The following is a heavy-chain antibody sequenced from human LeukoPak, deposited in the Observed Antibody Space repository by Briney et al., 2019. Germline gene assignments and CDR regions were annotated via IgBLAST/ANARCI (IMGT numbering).Heavy chain of an antibody. V-gene: IGHV3-7*01. CDR3: GRFGYEAAVDL. J-gene: IGHJ5*02. CDR1: VFTFSTDW. D-gene: IGHD6-13*01. Sequence: GGSLRLSCAASVFTFSTDWMTWVRLAPGKGVEWVANIEPAGSDTYYVAPVKGRFTIFRDNAKNLLYLQMNDLRADDTAVYSCGRFGYEAAVDLWGQGTLVAVS. CDR2: IEPAGSDT.